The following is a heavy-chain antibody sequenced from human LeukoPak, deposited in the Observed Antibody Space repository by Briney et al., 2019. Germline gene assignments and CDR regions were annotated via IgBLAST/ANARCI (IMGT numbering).Heavy chain of an antibody. V-gene: IGHV4-38-2*02. J-gene: IGHJ4*02. Sequence: SETLSLTCTVSGYSISSGYFWGWIRQPPGKGLEWIGSIYHSGSTSYNPSLKSRLTISVDTSKNQFSLKLNFVTAADTAMYYCARQTGSGLFILPGGQGTLVTVSS. CDR3: ARQTGSGLFILP. D-gene: IGHD3/OR15-3a*01. CDR2: IYHSGST. CDR1: GYSISSGYF.